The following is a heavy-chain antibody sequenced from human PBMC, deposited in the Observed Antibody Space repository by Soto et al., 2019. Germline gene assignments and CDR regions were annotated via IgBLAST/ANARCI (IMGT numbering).Heavy chain of an antibody. CDR1: GYTFTNYW. CDR3: ARRSRESSAWDFDY. V-gene: IGHV5-51*01. D-gene: IGHD3-22*01. J-gene: IGHJ4*02. CDR2: IYPGDSDT. Sequence: EESLKISCKGSGYTFTNYWIGWVRQMPGKGLEWMGIIYPGDSDTTYSPSFQGQVTISADRSITTAYLQWSSLKVPDTALYYCARRSRESSAWDFDYWGQGTLVTVSS.